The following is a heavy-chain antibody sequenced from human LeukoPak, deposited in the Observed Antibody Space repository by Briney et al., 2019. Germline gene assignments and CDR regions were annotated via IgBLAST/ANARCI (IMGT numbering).Heavy chain of an antibody. CDR3: AKPTSGDGSFLIDY. D-gene: IGHD1-26*01. Sequence: PGGSLRLSCAASGFTFSSYGTHWVRQAPGKGLEGVAVIWYDGSYTYYAESVKGRFTISRDNSRNTLYLQMSSLRAEDTAVYYCAKPTSGDGSFLIDYWGQGTLVIVSS. J-gene: IGHJ4*02. CDR2: IWYDGSYT. V-gene: IGHV3-33*03. CDR1: GFTFSSYG.